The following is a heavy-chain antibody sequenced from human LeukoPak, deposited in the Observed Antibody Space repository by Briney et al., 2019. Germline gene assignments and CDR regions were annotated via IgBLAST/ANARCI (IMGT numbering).Heavy chain of an antibody. CDR2: IYHSGST. J-gene: IGHJ4*02. D-gene: IGHD6-6*01. V-gene: IGHV4-30-2*01. CDR3: ARDPRYSSSPGGY. CDR1: GGSISSGGYY. Sequence: SETLSLTCTVSGGSISSGGYYWSWIRQPPGKGLEWIGYIYHSGSTYYNPSLKSRVTISVDRSKNQFSLKLSSVTAADTAVYYCARDPRYSSSPGGYWGQGTLVTVSS.